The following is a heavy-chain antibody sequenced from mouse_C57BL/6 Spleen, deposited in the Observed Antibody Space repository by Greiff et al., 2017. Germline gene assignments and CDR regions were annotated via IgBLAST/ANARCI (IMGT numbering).Heavy chain of an antibody. CDR3: AHPDYYGSSYDY. CDR1: GYTFTSYW. D-gene: IGHD1-1*01. V-gene: IGHV1-64*01. Sequence: QVQLKQPGAELVKPGASVKLSCKASGYTFTSYWMHWVKQRPGQGLEWIGMIHPNSGSTNYNEKFKSKATLTVDKSSSTAYMQLSSLTSEDSAVYYCAHPDYYGSSYDYWGQGTTLTVSS. J-gene: IGHJ2*01. CDR2: IHPNSGST.